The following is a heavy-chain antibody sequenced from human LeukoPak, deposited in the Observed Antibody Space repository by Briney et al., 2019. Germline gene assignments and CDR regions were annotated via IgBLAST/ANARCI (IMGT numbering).Heavy chain of an antibody. CDR1: GFTFSGYE. Sequence: PGGSLRLSCAASGFTFSGYEMNWVRQAPGKGLEWVSYISSSGSTIYYADSVKGRFTISRDNVKNSLYLQMNSLRAEDTAVYYCAREQWLVLLAFDIWGQGTMVTVSS. CDR3: AREQWLVLLAFDI. J-gene: IGHJ3*02. CDR2: ISSSGSTI. V-gene: IGHV3-48*03. D-gene: IGHD6-19*01.